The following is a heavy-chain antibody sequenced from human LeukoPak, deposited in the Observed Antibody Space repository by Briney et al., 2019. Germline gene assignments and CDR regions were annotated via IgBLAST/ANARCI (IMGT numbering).Heavy chain of an antibody. J-gene: IGHJ6*02. Sequence: PSETLSLTCTVSGGSISSGGYYWSWIRQHPGKGLEWIGYIYYSGSTYYNPSLKSRVTISVDTSKNQFSLKLSSVTAADTAVYYCARDRYQLLDYYYYGMDVWGQGTTVTVSS. D-gene: IGHD2-2*01. CDR3: ARDRYQLLDYYYYGMDV. V-gene: IGHV4-31*03. CDR2: IYYSGST. CDR1: GGSISSGGYY.